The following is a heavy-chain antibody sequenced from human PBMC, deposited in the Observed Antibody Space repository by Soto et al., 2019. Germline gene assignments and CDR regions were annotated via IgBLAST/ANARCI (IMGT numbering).Heavy chain of an antibody. J-gene: IGHJ6*02. Sequence: PSETLSLTCTVSGGSISSYYWSWIRQPPGKGLEWVANIKQDGSEKYYGDSVKGRFTISRDNAKNSLYLQMNSLRAEDTAVYYCARDPSIVLVPAATYYYYYYGMDVWGQGTTVTVSS. CDR2: IKQDGSEK. CDR1: GGSISSYY. CDR3: ARDPSIVLVPAATYYYYYYGMDV. D-gene: IGHD2-2*01. V-gene: IGHV3-7*01.